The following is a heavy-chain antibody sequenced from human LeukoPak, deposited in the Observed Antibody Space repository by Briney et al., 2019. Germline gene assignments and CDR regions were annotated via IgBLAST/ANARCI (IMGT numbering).Heavy chain of an antibody. Sequence: ASVKVSCKASGGTFSSYAISWVRQAPGQGLEWMGGIIPIFGTANYAQKFQGRVTITTDESTSTAYMELSSLGSEDTAVYYCARGTLEGPVEVPYYYYMDVWGKGTTVTVSS. J-gene: IGHJ6*03. D-gene: IGHD1-1*01. CDR1: GGTFSSYA. V-gene: IGHV1-69*05. CDR3: ARGTLEGPVEVPYYYYMDV. CDR2: IIPIFGTA.